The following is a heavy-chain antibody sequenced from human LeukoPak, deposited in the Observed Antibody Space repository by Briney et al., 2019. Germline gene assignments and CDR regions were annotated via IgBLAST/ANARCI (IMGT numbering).Heavy chain of an antibody. D-gene: IGHD6-13*01. J-gene: IGHJ4*02. CDR2: INPNSGGT. V-gene: IGHV1-2*02. CDR1: GYTFTGYY. CDR3: ARVFQKQLSDY. Sequence: GASAKVSCKASGYTFTGYYIHWGRQAPGQRLEWMGWINPNSGGTNYAQKFQSRVTMTRDTSISTAYMELSRLRSDDTAVYYCARVFQKQLSDYWGQGSLVTVSA.